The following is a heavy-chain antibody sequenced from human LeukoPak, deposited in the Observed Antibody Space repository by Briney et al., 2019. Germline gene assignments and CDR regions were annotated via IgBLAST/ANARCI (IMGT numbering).Heavy chain of an antibody. Sequence: GGSLRLSCAASGFTFSSYGMHWVRQAPGKGLEWVAVISYDGSNKYYADSVKGRFTISRDNSKNTLYLQMNSLRAEDTAVYYCANRGTWIQLWLPDYWGQGTLVTVSS. J-gene: IGHJ4*02. CDR3: ANRGTWIQLWLPDY. CDR2: ISYDGSNK. D-gene: IGHD5-18*01. CDR1: GFTFSSYG. V-gene: IGHV3-30*18.